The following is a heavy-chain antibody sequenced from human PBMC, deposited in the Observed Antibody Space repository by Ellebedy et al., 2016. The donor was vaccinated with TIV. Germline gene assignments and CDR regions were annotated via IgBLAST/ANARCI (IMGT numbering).Heavy chain of an antibody. Sequence: AASVKVSCKASGYTFTSYGISWVRQAPGQGLEWMGWISTYNGNTKYAQRLQGRVNMTTDTSTSPAYIELRSLRSDDTAVYYCARDLAAGKQYYYYGMDAWGQGTTVTVSS. CDR1: GYTFTSYG. V-gene: IGHV1-18*04. D-gene: IGHD6-13*01. CDR2: ISTYNGNT. J-gene: IGHJ6*02. CDR3: ARDLAAGKQYYYYGMDA.